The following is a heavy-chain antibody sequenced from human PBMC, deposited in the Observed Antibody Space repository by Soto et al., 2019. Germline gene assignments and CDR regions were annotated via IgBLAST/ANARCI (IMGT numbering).Heavy chain of an antibody. CDR3: ARGDLYESSGYYRFDY. D-gene: IGHD3-22*01. Sequence: QVQLQESGPGLVKPSGTLSLTCAVSGGSISSSNWWSWVRQPPGKGLEWIGEIYHSGSTNYNPSLKTRVTIPVDKSKTQFSLKLSSVTAADTAVYYCARGDLYESSGYYRFDYWGQGTLVTVSS. V-gene: IGHV4-4*02. CDR2: IYHSGST. CDR1: GGSISSSNW. J-gene: IGHJ4*02.